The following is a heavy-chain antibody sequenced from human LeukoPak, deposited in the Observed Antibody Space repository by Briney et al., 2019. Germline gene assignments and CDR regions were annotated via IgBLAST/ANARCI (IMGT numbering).Heavy chain of an antibody. CDR1: GFTFSSYA. CDR2: SGSGGDT. Sequence: GGSLRLSCAASGFTFSSYAMNWVRQAPGKGLEWVSISGSGGDTYYADSVKGRFTISRDNSKNTLYLQVNSLRAEDTAVYYCAKARGATYGTYYFDYWGQGTLVTVSS. V-gene: IGHV3-23*01. J-gene: IGHJ4*02. D-gene: IGHD4/OR15-4a*01. CDR3: AKARGATYGTYYFDY.